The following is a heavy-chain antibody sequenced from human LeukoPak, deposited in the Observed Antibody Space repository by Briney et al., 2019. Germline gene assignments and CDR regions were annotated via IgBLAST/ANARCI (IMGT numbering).Heavy chain of an antibody. CDR3: AREGRRYGGTPPSRGGVDY. V-gene: IGHV1-46*01. CDR2: INPSGGST. CDR1: GYTFTSYY. D-gene: IGHD4-23*01. J-gene: IGHJ4*02. Sequence: ALVKVSCKASGYTFTSYYMHWVRQAPGQGLEWMGIINPSGGSTSYAQKFQGRVTMTRDTSTSTVYMELSSLRSEDTAVYYCAREGRRYGGTPPSRGGVDYWGQGTLVTVSS.